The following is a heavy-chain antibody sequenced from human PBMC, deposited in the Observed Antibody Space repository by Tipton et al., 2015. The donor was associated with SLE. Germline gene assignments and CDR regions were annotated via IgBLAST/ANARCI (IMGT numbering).Heavy chain of an antibody. Sequence: TLSLTCTVSGGSINSYYWSWIRQPAGKGLEWIGRMHTSGTSNNNPSLNSRVTMSVDSSRKQISLKLTSVTAADSAVYYCARGLYSSSWYDSWGQGILVTVSS. CDR2: MHTSGTS. D-gene: IGHD2-2*01. J-gene: IGHJ5*01. CDR3: ARGLYSSSWYDS. V-gene: IGHV4-4*07. CDR1: GGSINSYY.